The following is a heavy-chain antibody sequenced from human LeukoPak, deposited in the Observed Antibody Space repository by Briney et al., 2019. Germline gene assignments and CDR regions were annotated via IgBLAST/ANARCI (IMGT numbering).Heavy chain of an antibody. D-gene: IGHD2-2*01. CDR1: GYTFTNYY. J-gene: IGHJ4*02. Sequence: GASVKVSCKASGYTFTNYYIYWVRQAPGQGLEWMGIINPSGGSITHAQNFQGRVTMTRDMSTNTVYMELSSLRSEDTAVYYCASAPGYLCSSTSCYESLSFDHWGQGTLVTVSS. CDR2: INPSGGSI. V-gene: IGHV1-46*01. CDR3: ASAPGYLCSSTSCYESLSFDH.